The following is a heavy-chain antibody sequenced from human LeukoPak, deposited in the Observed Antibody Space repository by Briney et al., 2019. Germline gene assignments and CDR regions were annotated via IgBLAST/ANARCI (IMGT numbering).Heavy chain of an antibody. D-gene: IGHD5-12*01. CDR1: GYTFTDYG. Sequence: GASVKVSCKASGYTFTDYGISWVRQAPGQGLEWMGGIIPIFGTANYAQKFQGRVTITTDESTSTAYMELSSLRSEDTAVYYSASVNSGYDYGYFDYWGQGTLATVSS. V-gene: IGHV1-69*05. J-gene: IGHJ4*02. CDR3: ASVNSGYDYGYFDY. CDR2: IIPIFGTA.